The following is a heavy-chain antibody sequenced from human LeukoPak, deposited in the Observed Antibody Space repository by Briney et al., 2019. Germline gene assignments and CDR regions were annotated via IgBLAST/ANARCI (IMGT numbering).Heavy chain of an antibody. CDR2: INHSGST. D-gene: IGHD3-16*02. V-gene: IGHV4-34*01. CDR3: ARSGRYDYVWGSYRYLFDY. Sequence: PSETLSLTCAVYGGSSSGYYWSWIRQPPGKGLEWIGEINHSGSTNYNPSLKSRVTISVDTSKNQFSLKLSSVTAADTAVYYCARSGRYDYVWGSYRYLFDYWGQGTLVTVSS. CDR1: GGSSSGYY. J-gene: IGHJ4*02.